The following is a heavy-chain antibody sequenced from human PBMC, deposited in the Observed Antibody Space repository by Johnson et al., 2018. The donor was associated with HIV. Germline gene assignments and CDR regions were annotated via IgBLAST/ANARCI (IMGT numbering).Heavy chain of an antibody. D-gene: IGHD5-24*01. CDR1: GFTLSSNY. CDR2: IYSGGST. J-gene: IGHJ3*02. Sequence: VQLVESGGGLVQPGGSLRLSCAASGFTLSSNYMSWVRQAPGKGLEWVSVIYSGGSTYYADSVKDRFTISRDNSKNTLYLQMNSLRAEDTAVYYCARGRDGYNADAFDIWGQGTMVTVSS. CDR3: ARGRDGYNADAFDI. V-gene: IGHV3-66*01.